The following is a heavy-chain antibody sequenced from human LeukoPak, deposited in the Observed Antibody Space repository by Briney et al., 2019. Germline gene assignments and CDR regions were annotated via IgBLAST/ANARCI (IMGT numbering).Heavy chain of an antibody. CDR1: GYTFSTYW. V-gene: IGHV3-7*01. CDR3: TTDEQGDYYYGMDV. J-gene: IGHJ6*02. CDR2: INQAGSQK. D-gene: IGHD3-16*01. Sequence: PGGSLRLSCAASGYTFSTYWMSWVREAPGQGPEWVANINQAGSQKYYVDSMKGRFTISRDNAKYSLYLQMNSLRAEDTAVYYCTTDEQGDYYYGMDVWGQGATVTVSS.